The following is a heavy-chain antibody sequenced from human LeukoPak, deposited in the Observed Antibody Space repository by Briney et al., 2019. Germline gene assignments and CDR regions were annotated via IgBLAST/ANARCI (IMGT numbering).Heavy chain of an antibody. CDR1: GFTFSTSA. V-gene: IGHV3-23*01. J-gene: IGHJ6*02. CDR2: IGGSGDTT. CDR3: AKGKSLPHYYYYGMDV. Sequence: GGSLRLSCAASGFTFSTSAMNWVRQAPGKGLEWVSVIGGSGDTTYYADSVRGRFTISRDNFKNTLYLQMNSLTAADTAIYYCAKGKSLPHYYYYGMDVWGQGTTVTASS.